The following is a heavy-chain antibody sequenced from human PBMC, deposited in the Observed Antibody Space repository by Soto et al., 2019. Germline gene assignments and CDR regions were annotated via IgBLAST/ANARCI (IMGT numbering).Heavy chain of an antibody. Sequence: SETMSLTCTVSGGSISSGGYYWSWIRQHPGKGLEWIGYIYYSGSTYYNPSLKSRVTISVDTSKNQFSLKLSSVTAADTAVYYCARIYCTNGVCRTPYYYYGMDVWGQGTTVTVSS. D-gene: IGHD2-8*01. CDR3: ARIYCTNGVCRTPYYYYGMDV. V-gene: IGHV4-31*03. CDR1: GGSISSGGYY. J-gene: IGHJ6*02. CDR2: IYYSGST.